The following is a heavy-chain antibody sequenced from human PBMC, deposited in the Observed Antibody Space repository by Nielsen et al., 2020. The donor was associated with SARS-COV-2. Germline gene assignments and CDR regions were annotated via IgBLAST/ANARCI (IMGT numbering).Heavy chain of an antibody. D-gene: IGHD5-12*01. CDR1: GESFSGYY. V-gene: IGHV4-34*01. CDR2: INHSGST. CDR3: ARGQVATQFDY. J-gene: IGHJ4*02. Sequence: GSLRLSCAVYGESFSGYYWSWIRQPPGKGLEWIGEINHSGSTNYNPSLKSRVTISVDTSKNQFSLKLSSVTAADTAVYYCARGQVATQFDYWGQGTLVTVSS.